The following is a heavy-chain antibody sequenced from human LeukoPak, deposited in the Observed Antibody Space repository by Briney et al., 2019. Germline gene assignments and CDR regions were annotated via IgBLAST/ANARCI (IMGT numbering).Heavy chain of an antibody. CDR3: AIAVEMATTRFDY. J-gene: IGHJ4*02. CDR2: INHSGST. Sequence: SETLSLTCAVYGGSFSGYYWSWIRQPPGKGLEWIGEINHSGSTNYNPSLKSRVTISVDTSKNQFSLKLSSVTAADTAVYYCAIAVEMATTRFDYWGRGTLVTVSS. V-gene: IGHV4-34*01. D-gene: IGHD5-24*01. CDR1: GGSFSGYY.